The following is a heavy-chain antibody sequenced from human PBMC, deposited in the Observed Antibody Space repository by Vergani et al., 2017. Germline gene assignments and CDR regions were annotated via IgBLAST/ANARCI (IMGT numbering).Heavy chain of an antibody. J-gene: IGHJ6*02. CDR3: AKNPGISTTRHYYAMDV. V-gene: IGHV3-11*04. D-gene: IGHD1-1*01. Sequence: LEESGGGSVKPGGSLRLSCAASGFKFSDHYMSWIRQAPGKGLEWVSHISPGASTVSYTASVTGRFPVSRDNANNPLTLDMTTLGVEDTAVYYWAKNPGISTTRHYYAMDVWGQGTTVTVSS. CDR2: ISPGASTV. CDR1: GFKFSDHY.